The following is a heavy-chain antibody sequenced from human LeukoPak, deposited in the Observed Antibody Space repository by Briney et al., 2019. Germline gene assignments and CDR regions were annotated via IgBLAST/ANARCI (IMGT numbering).Heavy chain of an antibody. D-gene: IGHD4-17*01. Sequence: SETLSLTCAVYGGSFSGYYWSWIRQPPGKGLEWIGYIYYSGSTNYNPSLKSRVTISVDTSKNQFSLKLSSVTAADTAVYYCARDHGEYGDLNWFDPRGQGTLVTVSS. CDR3: ARDHGEYGDLNWFDP. J-gene: IGHJ5*02. CDR1: GGSFSGYY. CDR2: IYYSGST. V-gene: IGHV4-59*01.